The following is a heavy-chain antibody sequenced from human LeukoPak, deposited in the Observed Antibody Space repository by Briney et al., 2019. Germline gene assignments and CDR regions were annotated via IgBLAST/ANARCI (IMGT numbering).Heavy chain of an antibody. CDR1: GFTFSSYS. D-gene: IGHD6-19*01. Sequence: PGGSLRLSCAASGFTFSSYSMNWVRQAPGKGLEWVSSISSSSSYIYYADSVKGRFTISRDNAKNSLYLQMNSLRAEDTAVYYCARYSSGWYDWFDPWGQGTQVTVSS. CDR3: ARYSSGWYDWFDP. J-gene: IGHJ5*02. CDR2: ISSSSSYI. V-gene: IGHV3-21*01.